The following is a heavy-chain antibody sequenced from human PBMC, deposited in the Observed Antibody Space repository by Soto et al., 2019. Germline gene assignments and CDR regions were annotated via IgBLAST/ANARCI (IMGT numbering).Heavy chain of an antibody. CDR2: ISWNSGSI. D-gene: IGHD1-26*01. CDR3: AKDKWELSFYFDY. CDR1: GFTFNDYA. V-gene: IGHV3-9*01. Sequence: EVQLVESGGGLVQRGRSLRLSCAASGFTFNDYAMHWVRQAPGKGLEWVSGISWNSGSIGYADSVKRRFTISRDNAKNSLYLQMNSLRAEDTALYYCAKDKWELSFYFDYWGQGTMVTVSS. J-gene: IGHJ4*02.